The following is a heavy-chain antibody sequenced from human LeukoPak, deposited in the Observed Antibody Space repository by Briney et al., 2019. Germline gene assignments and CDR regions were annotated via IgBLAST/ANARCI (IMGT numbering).Heavy chain of an antibody. Sequence: PGGSLRLSCAASGFSFSSYTMNWVRQAPGKGLEWVSSITISSSSIYYADSVKGRFTISRDNAKNSLYLQMNSLRAEDTAVYYCARAYCSGGSCYSRAFWFDPWGQGTLVTVSS. CDR3: ARAYCSGGSCYSRAFWFDP. J-gene: IGHJ5*02. CDR1: GFSFSSYT. D-gene: IGHD2-15*01. V-gene: IGHV3-21*01. CDR2: ITISSSSI.